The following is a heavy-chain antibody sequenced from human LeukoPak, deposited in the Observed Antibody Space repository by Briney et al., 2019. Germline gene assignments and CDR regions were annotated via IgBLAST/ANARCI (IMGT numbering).Heavy chain of an antibody. CDR1: GFNFDDYA. J-gene: IGHJ4*02. D-gene: IGHD2-15*01. CDR2: ISWNSGSI. Sequence: GGSLRLSCAASGFNFDDYAMHWVRQAPGKGLEWVSGISWNSGSIGYADSVKGRFTISRDNAKNSLYLQMNSLRAEDTALYYCAKYLKGGGSDSPFDYWGQGTLVTVSS. CDR3: AKYLKGGGSDSPFDY. V-gene: IGHV3-9*01.